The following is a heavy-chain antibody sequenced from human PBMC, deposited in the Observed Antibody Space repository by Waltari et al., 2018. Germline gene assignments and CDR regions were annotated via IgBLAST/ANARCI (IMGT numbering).Heavy chain of an antibody. D-gene: IGHD3-10*01. CDR3: ARGPIRGVIMTLYNWFDP. CDR1: GGSLSGYY. V-gene: IGHV4-34*01. CDR2: INHSGST. Sequence: QVQLQQWGAGLLKPSETLSLTCAVYGGSLSGYYWSWIRQPPGKGLEWIGEINHSGSTNYNPSLKIRVTISVDTSKNQFSLKLSSVTAADTAVYYCARGPIRGVIMTLYNWFDPWGQGTLVTVSS. J-gene: IGHJ5*02.